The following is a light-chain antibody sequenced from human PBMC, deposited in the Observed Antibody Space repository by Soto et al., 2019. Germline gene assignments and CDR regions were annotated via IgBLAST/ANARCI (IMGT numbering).Light chain of an antibody. CDR2: DAS. CDR3: QHYDTYWT. CDR1: QDISNY. Sequence: DIQMTQSPSSLSASVGDRVTITCQASQDISNYLNWYQQKPGKAPKLLIYDASNLETGVPSRFSGSGSGTEFSLSIDSLQPDDFATYYCQHYDTYWTFGQGTKVDIK. J-gene: IGKJ1*01. V-gene: IGKV1-33*01.